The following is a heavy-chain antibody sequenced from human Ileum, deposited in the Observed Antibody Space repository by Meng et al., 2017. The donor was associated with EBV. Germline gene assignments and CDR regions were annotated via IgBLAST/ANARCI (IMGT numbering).Heavy chain of an antibody. D-gene: IGHD3-10*01. CDR3: LRGSGGSV. Sequence: SSPALCDQPDVLSLPSCVSGYRFTTTNCVAGVRHPPGKGLSWIVAIPHRGRSAYNPSLQSRVSMSIDKSKNQLSLKLTSVTAADTAVYHCLRGSGGSVWGQGTLVTVSS. J-gene: IGHJ1*01. V-gene: IGHV4-4*03. CDR2: IPHRGRS. CDR1: GYRFTTTNC.